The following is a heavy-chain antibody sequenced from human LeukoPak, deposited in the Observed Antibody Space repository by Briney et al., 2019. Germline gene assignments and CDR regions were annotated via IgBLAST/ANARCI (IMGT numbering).Heavy chain of an antibody. D-gene: IGHD4-17*01. CDR1: GFTFSSYA. V-gene: IGHV3-23*01. J-gene: IGHJ4*02. CDR2: ISGSGGST. Sequence: PGGSLRLSCAASGFTFSSYAMSWVRQAPGKGLEWVSAISGSGGSTYYADSVKGRFTIARDNSKSMLFLQMNSLRIEDTGVYYCAKDSTRDYGYYGMPESWGQGTLVTVS. CDR3: AKDSTRDYGYYGMPES.